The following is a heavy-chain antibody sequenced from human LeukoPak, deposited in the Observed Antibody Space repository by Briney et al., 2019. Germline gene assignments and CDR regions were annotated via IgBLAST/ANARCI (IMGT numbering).Heavy chain of an antibody. V-gene: IGHV4-39*01. CDR1: GGSISSSSYY. Sequence: SETLSLTXTASGGSISSSSYYWGWIGQPPGKGLEWIGSIYYSGSTYYNPSLKSRVTISVDTSKNQFSLKLSSVTAADTAVYYCASWSGYYSGWFDPWGQGTLVTVSS. D-gene: IGHD3-3*01. CDR3: ASWSGYYSGWFDP. J-gene: IGHJ5*02. CDR2: IYYSGST.